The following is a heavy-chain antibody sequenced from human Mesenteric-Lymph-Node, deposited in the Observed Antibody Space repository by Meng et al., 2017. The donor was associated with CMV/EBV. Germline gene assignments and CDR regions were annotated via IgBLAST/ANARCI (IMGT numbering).Heavy chain of an antibody. CDR2: ISSRSSYI. CDR3: ARLGREDIVVVPAATLYWYFDL. V-gene: IGHV3-21*01. Sequence: YSMNWGSQAPEKRLEWVSSISSRSSYIYYADSVKGRFTISRDNAKNSLYLQMNSLRAEDTAVYYCARLGREDIVVVPAATLYWYFDLWGRVTLVTVSS. D-gene: IGHD2-2*01. CDR1: YS. J-gene: IGHJ2*01.